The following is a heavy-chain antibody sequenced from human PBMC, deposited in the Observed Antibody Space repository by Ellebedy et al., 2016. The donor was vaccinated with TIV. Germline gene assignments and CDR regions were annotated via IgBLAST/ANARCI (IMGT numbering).Heavy chain of an antibody. J-gene: IGHJ6*02. CDR2: ISYSGST. D-gene: IGHD2-21*02. V-gene: IGHV4-59*01. Sequence: SETLSLTXSVSGGSISPYYWHWFRQPPGKGLEWIGYISYSGSTNYNPSLKSRVTISVDTSKNQFSLNLTSVTAADTAVYYCARALAGSNKVTYHFGMDVWGQGTTVTVSS. CDR3: ARALAGSNKVTYHFGMDV. CDR1: GGSISPYY.